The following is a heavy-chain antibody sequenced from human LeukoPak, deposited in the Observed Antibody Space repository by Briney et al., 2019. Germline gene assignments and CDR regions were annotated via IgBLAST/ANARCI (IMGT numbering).Heavy chain of an antibody. V-gene: IGHV3-21*01. D-gene: IGHD3-10*02. CDR2: VSSSSSYI. CDR3: AELGITMIGGV. J-gene: IGHJ6*04. CDR1: GFTFDDYG. Sequence: GGSLRLSCAASGFTFDDYGMSWVRQAPGKGLEWVSSVSSSSSYIYYADSVKGRFTISRDNAKNSLYLQMNSLRAEDTAVYYCAELGITMIGGVWGKGTTVTISS.